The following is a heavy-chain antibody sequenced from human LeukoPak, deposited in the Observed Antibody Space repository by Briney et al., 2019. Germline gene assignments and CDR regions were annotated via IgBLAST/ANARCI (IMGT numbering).Heavy chain of an antibody. J-gene: IGHJ4*02. CDR3: ARAFLIAAVGYYFDY. D-gene: IGHD6-13*01. Sequence: GASVKVSCKASGGTSRSYAISWVRQAPGQGLEWMGRIIPILGIANYAQKFQGRVTITADKSTSTAYMELSSLRSEDTAVYYCARAFLIAAVGYYFDYWDQETLVTVSS. CDR2: IIPILGIA. CDR1: GGTSRSYA. V-gene: IGHV1-69*04.